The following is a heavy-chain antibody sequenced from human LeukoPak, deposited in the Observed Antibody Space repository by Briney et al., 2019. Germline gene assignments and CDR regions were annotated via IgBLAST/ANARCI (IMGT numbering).Heavy chain of an antibody. CDR3: ARGEWGVADY. J-gene: IGHJ4*02. Sequence: SETLSLTCTVSGGSVSSGSYYWSWIRQPPGTGLEWIGYIYYSGSTNYNPSLKSRVTISVDTFKNQFSLKLSSVTAADTAVYYCARGEWGVADYWGQGTLVTVSS. V-gene: IGHV4-61*01. D-gene: IGHD3-10*01. CDR2: IYYSGST. CDR1: GGSVSSGSYY.